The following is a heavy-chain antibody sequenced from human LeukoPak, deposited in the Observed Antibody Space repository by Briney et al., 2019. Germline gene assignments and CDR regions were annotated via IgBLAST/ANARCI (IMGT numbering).Heavy chain of an antibody. D-gene: IGHD5-12*01. CDR1: GFTLSSYA. Sequence: PGGSLRLSCAASGFTLSSYAMHWVRQAPGKGLEWVAVISYDGSNKYYADSVKGRFTISRDNSKNTLYLQMNSLRAEDTAVYYCARDGDSGYDFGLVDYWGQGTLVTVSS. CDR2: ISYDGSNK. CDR3: ARDGDSGYDFGLVDY. J-gene: IGHJ4*02. V-gene: IGHV3-30-3*01.